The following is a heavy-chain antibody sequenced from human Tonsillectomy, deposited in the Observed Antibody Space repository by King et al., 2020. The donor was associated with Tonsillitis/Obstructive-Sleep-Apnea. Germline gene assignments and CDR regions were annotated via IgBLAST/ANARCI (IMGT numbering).Heavy chain of an antibody. CDR1: GFTFRSYV. CDR2: ISHDGRNK. Sequence: QVQPVESGGGVGQPGRSLRLSCAASGFTFRSYVMHWVRQAPGKGLEWVADISHDGRNKHYADSVKGRFTISRDNSKNTLYLQMNSLRGEDTAVYYCARDHFMDVWGKGTTVTVSS. CDR3: ARDHFMDV. V-gene: IGHV3-30*01. J-gene: IGHJ6*03.